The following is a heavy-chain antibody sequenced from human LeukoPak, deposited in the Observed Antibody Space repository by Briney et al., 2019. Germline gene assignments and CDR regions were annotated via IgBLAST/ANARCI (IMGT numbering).Heavy chain of an antibody. Sequence: ASVKVSCKASGYTFTSYPLHWVRQAPGQGLEWMGWINAGNGDTKYSQKFQDRVTITRGTSASTACMDLSSLTSEDTAVYYCARVGATPVDYWGQGTLVTVSS. CDR1: GYTFTSYP. J-gene: IGHJ4*02. CDR3: ARVGATPVDY. CDR2: INAGNGDT. V-gene: IGHV1-3*01. D-gene: IGHD1-26*01.